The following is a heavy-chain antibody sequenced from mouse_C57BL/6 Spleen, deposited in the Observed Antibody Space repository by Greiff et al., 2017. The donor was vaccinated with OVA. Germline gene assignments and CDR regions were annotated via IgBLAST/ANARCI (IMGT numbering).Heavy chain of an antibody. D-gene: IGHD2-4*01. CDR2: ISNLAYSI. V-gene: IGHV5-15*01. CDR3: ARQNYDYDGYAMDY. J-gene: IGHJ4*01. Sequence: EVQLQQSGGGLVQPGGSLKLSCAASGFTFSDYGMAWVRQAPRKGPEWVAFISNLAYSIYYADTVTGRFTISRENAKNTLYLEMSSLRSEDTAMYYCARQNYDYDGYAMDYWGQGTSVTVSS. CDR1: GFTFSDYG.